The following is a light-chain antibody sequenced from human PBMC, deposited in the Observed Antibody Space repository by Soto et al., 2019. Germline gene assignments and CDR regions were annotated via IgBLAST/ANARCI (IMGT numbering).Light chain of an antibody. CDR2: DAS. Sequence: DIQMTQSPSTLSASVRDRVTISCRASQSVGTWVAWYQQKSGKAPKLLISDASNLESGVPLRFSGTGSGTVFTLTISGLQTDDFATYYCQQYKSYSTFGQGTKVDI. V-gene: IGKV1-5*01. CDR1: QSVGTW. J-gene: IGKJ2*01. CDR3: QQYKSYST.